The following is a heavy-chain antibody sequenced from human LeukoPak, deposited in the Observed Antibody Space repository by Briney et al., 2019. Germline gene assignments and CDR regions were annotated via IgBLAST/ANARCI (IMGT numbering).Heavy chain of an antibody. CDR1: GFTFSSYH. V-gene: IGHV3-21*01. CDR3: ARGGEFYYYMDV. Sequence: GGSLRLSCAASGFTFSSYHINWVRQAPGKGLEWVSSISSNSDYIYYADSVKGRFTISRDNAKNSLYLQMNSLRPEDTAVYYCARGGEFYYYMDVWGKGTTVTVSS. D-gene: IGHD3-16*01. CDR2: ISSNSDYI. J-gene: IGHJ6*03.